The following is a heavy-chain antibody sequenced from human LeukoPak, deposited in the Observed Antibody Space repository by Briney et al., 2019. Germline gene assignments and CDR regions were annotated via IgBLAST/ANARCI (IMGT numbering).Heavy chain of an antibody. Sequence: SETLSLTCTVSGDSISTYYWSWIRQPPGKGLEWIGGIYCSGSTYYNPSLKSRVTISVDTSKNQFSLKLSSVTAADTAVYYCATRMDWGQGTLVTVSS. CDR1: GDSISTYY. CDR2: IYCSGST. CDR3: ATRMD. J-gene: IGHJ4*02. V-gene: IGHV4-59*05.